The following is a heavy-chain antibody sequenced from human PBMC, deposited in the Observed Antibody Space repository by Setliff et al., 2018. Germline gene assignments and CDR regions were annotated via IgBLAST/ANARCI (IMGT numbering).Heavy chain of an antibody. CDR3: TRSTSGAFDY. Sequence: GGSLRLSCAASGFTFSSHWMAWVRQAPGKGLEWVANIXXXXXXXXXXXSVXXRFTISRDTAKNSLSLQMNSLRAEDTAVYYCTRSTSGAFDYWGQGALVTVSS. CDR2: IXXXXXXX. D-gene: IGHD2-2*01. J-gene: IGHJ4*02. CDR1: GFTFSSHW. V-gene: IGHV3-7*01.